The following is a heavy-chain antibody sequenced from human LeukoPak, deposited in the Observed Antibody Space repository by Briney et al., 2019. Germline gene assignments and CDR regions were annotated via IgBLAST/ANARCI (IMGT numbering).Heavy chain of an antibody. CDR2: IYYSGST. V-gene: IGHV4-59*01. D-gene: IGHD5-18*01. Sequence: SETLSLTCTVSGGSISSYYWSWIRQPPGKGLEWIGYIYYSGSTNYNPSLKSRVTISVDTSKNQFSLKLSSVTAADTAVYYCARGGYSYDNWFDPWGQGTLVTVSS. CDR1: GGSISSYY. CDR3: ARGGYSYDNWFDP. J-gene: IGHJ5*02.